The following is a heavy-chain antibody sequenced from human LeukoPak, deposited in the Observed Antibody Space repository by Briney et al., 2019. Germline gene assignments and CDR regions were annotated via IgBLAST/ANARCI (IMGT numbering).Heavy chain of an antibody. D-gene: IGHD3-10*01. CDR1: GGTFSSYA. CDR3: ARAFRDPGYFDL. J-gene: IGHJ2*01. CDR2: IIPIFGTA. V-gene: IGHV1-69*01. Sequence: SVKVSCKASGGTFSSYAISWVRQAPGQGLEWMGGIIPIFGTADYAQKFQGRVTITADESTSTAYMELSSLRSEDTAVYYCARAFRDPGYFDLWGRGTLVTVSS.